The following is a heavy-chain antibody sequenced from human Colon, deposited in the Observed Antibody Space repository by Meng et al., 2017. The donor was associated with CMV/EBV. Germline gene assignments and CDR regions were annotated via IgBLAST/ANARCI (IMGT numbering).Heavy chain of an antibody. CDR1: GDSISSSSYY. J-gene: IGHJ4*02. D-gene: IGHD3-3*01. Sequence: SETRSLTCPVSGDSISSSSYYWGWFRQPPGRGLVWIGYIYYSGRTYYNPSLKSRLTISLDTSKNQLSLEMTSVTAADTARYYCARDPYNFWSGAPVWGQGMLVTVSS. CDR3: ARDPYNFWSGAPV. CDR2: IYYSGRT. V-gene: IGHV4-39*07.